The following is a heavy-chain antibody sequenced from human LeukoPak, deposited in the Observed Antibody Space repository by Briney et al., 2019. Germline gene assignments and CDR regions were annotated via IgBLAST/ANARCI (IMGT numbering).Heavy chain of an antibody. CDR3: ARIASGYSEGYYYYYMDV. Sequence: ASVKVSCKASGYTFTGYYMHWVRQAPGQGLEWMGWINPNSGGTNYAQKFQGRVTMTRDTSISTAYMELSRLRSDDTTVYYCARIASGYSEGYYYYYMDVWGKGTTVTVSS. D-gene: IGHD5-12*01. CDR1: GYTFTGYY. CDR2: INPNSGGT. V-gene: IGHV1-2*02. J-gene: IGHJ6*03.